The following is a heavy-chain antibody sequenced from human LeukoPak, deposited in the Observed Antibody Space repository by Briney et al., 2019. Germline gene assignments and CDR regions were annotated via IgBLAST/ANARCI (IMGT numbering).Heavy chain of an antibody. CDR3: ARRRYGDYEFYFDP. Sequence: KSSETLSLTSTVSGGSISRYYWSWIRQPPGKGLEWIGYIYYSGSTNYNPSLKSPVTISVDTSKNQFSLKPSSVTAADTAVYYCARRRYGDYEFYFDPWGQGTLVTVSS. CDR2: IYYSGST. CDR1: GGSISRYY. D-gene: IGHD4-17*01. J-gene: IGHJ5*02. V-gene: IGHV4-59*08.